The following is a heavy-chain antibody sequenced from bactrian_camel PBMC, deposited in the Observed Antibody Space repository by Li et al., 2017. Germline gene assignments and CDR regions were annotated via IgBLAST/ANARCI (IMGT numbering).Heavy chain of an antibody. CDR1: GYTFSTSC. CDR2: ISDGGVTT. J-gene: IGHJ4*01. V-gene: IGHV3S42*01. Sequence: VQLVESGGGSVQAGGSLRLSCVVSGYTFSTSCMGWFRQGPGKGLEWVSGISDGGVTTRYADFAKGRFTISRDNAKNTLYLQMNSLKPEGTAMYYCAADEWGPTCYGLNSKYKGQGTQVTVS. D-gene: IGHD3*01.